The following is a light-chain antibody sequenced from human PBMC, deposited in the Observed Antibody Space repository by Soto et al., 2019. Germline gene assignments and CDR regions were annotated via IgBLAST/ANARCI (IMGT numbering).Light chain of an antibody. CDR1: QSVSSGY. V-gene: IGKV3-15*01. Sequence: EIVLTQSPGTLSLSPGERATLSCRASQSVSSGYLAWYQQKPGQAPRLLIYGASTRATGIPARFSGSGSGTEFTLTISSLQSEDFAVYYCQQYNNWPFWTFGQGTKVDIK. CDR2: GAS. CDR3: QQYNNWPFWT. J-gene: IGKJ1*01.